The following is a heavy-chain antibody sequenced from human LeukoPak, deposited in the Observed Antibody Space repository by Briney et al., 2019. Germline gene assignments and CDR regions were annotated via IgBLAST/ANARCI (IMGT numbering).Heavy chain of an antibody. Sequence: GGSLRLSCAASGFTFSSNWMHWVRQAPGKGLEWVANIKEDGSEKYYVDSVKGRFTISRDNAKNSLYLQMNSLRAEDTALYYCAKTPIAGSGWYNWFDPWGQGTLVTVSS. D-gene: IGHD6-19*01. CDR1: GFTFSSNW. CDR2: IKEDGSEK. CDR3: AKTPIAGSGWYNWFDP. V-gene: IGHV3-7*03. J-gene: IGHJ5*02.